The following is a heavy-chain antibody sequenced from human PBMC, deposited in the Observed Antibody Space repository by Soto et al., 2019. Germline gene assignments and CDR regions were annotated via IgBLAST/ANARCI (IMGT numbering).Heavy chain of an antibody. V-gene: IGHV3-30-3*01. CDR3: AREKNYEFWSGSPIYGMDV. CDR1: GFTFSSYA. J-gene: IGHJ6*02. D-gene: IGHD3-3*01. Sequence: QVQLVESGGGVVQPGRSLRLSCAASGFTFSSYAMHWVRQAPGKGLEWVAVISYDGSNKYYADSVKGRFTISRDNSKNTLYLQMNSLRAEDTAVYYCAREKNYEFWSGSPIYGMDVWGQGTTVTVSS. CDR2: ISYDGSNK.